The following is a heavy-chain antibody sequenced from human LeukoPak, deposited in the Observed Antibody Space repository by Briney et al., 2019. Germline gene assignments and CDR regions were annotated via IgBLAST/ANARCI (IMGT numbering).Heavy chain of an antibody. Sequence: ASVKVSCKASGGTFSSYAISWVRQAPGQGLEWMGGIIPIFGTANYAQKFQGRVTITTDESTSTAYMELRSLRSDDTAVYYCARDTMVRGVRLTDYWGQGTLVTVSS. J-gene: IGHJ4*02. CDR1: GGTFSSYA. V-gene: IGHV1-69*05. D-gene: IGHD3-10*01. CDR3: ARDTMVRGVRLTDY. CDR2: IIPIFGTA.